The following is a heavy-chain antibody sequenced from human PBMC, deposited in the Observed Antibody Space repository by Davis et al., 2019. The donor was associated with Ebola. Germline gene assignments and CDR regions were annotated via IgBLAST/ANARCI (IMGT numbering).Heavy chain of an antibody. J-gene: IGHJ4*02. CDR2: IRDGSIST. Sequence: PGGSLRLSCAASGFIFSSYTMNWVRQAPGKGLEWVATIRDGSISTHYADSVKGRFTISRDDSKNTVFLQMNTLRAEDTAVYYCTTRLVHHFDNWGQGTLVTVSS. CDR1: GFIFSSYT. V-gene: IGHV3-23*01. CDR3: TTRLVHHFDN. D-gene: IGHD1-1*01.